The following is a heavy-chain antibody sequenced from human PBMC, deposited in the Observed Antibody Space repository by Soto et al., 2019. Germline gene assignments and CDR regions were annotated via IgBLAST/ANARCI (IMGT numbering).Heavy chain of an antibody. V-gene: IGHV5-51*01. CDR1: GYNFPHYW. D-gene: IGHD6-13*01. J-gene: IGHJ3*02. Sequence: EVQLVQSGPEAKKPGESLKISCKGSGYNFPHYWIGWVRQIPGKGLEWMGMIFPGDSDTKNSPSLQGQITMSVDKSDSSAYLQWRSLKPSATAMYYCGDGYTTGPDAFGIWGQAKILTVSS. CDR2: IFPGDSDT. CDR3: GDGYTTGPDAFGI.